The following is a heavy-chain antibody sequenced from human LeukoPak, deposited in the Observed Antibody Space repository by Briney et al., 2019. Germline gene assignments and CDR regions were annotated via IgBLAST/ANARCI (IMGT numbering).Heavy chain of an antibody. Sequence: PSETLSPTCAVYGGSFSGYYWSWIRQPPGKGLEWIGEINHSGSTNYNPSLKSRVTISVDTSKNQFSLKLSSVTAADTAVYYCARRYSSGWYYYWGQGTLVTVSS. J-gene: IGHJ4*02. D-gene: IGHD6-19*01. CDR3: ARRYSSGWYYY. V-gene: IGHV4-34*01. CDR2: INHSGST. CDR1: GGSFSGYY.